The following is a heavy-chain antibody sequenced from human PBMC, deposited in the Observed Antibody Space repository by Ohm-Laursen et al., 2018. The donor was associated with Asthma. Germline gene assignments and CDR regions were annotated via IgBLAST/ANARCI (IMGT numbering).Heavy chain of an antibody. V-gene: IGHV3-30*03. CDR2: ISYDGSNK. Sequence: SLRLSCAASGLTFSNSAMSWVRQAPGKGLEWVAVISYDGSNKYYADSVKGRFTISRDNSKNTLYLQMNSLRAEDTAVYYCARDQPGWSNSRAEYFQHWGQGTLVTVSS. D-gene: IGHD4-11*01. CDR1: GLTFSNSA. CDR3: ARDQPGWSNSRAEYFQH. J-gene: IGHJ1*01.